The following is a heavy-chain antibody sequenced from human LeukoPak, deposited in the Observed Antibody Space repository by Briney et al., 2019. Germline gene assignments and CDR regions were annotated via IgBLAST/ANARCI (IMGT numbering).Heavy chain of an antibody. CDR3: AKDGIWLSINPPWIDY. J-gene: IGHJ4*02. Sequence: PGGSLRLSCAASGFTFSSYAMSWVRQAPGKGLEWVSAISGSGGSTYYADSVKGRFTISRDNSKNTLYLQMNSLRAEDTAVYYCAKDGIWLSINPPWIDYWGQGTLVTVSS. V-gene: IGHV3-23*01. CDR1: GFTFSSYA. CDR2: ISGSGGST. D-gene: IGHD3-9*01.